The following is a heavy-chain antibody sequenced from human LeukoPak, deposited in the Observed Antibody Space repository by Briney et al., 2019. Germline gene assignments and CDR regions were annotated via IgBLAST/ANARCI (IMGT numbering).Heavy chain of an antibody. J-gene: IGHJ4*02. CDR1: GDTLSSHG. Sequence: ASVKVSCKASGDTLSSHGFSWVRQAPGQGLEWMGWISAYNGNTNYAQKLQGRVTMTTDTSTSTAYMELRSLRSDDTAVYYCARVQYYDFWSGYYDNWGQGTLVTVSS. D-gene: IGHD3-3*01. CDR3: ARVQYYDFWSGYYDN. CDR2: ISAYNGNT. V-gene: IGHV1-18*01.